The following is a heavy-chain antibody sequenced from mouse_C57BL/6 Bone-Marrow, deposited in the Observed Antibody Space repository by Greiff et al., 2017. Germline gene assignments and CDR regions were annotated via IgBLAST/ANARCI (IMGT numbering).Heavy chain of an antibody. J-gene: IGHJ3*01. CDR2: IDPENGDT. Sequence: VQLQQSGAELVRPGASVKLSCTASGFNIKDDYMHWVKQRPEQGLEWIGWIDPENGDTEYASKFQGKATITADTSSNTAYLQLSSLTSEDTAVYYCTRDDGYPWFAYWCQGTLVTVSA. D-gene: IGHD2-3*01. CDR1: GFNIKDDY. CDR3: TRDDGYPWFAY. V-gene: IGHV14-4*01.